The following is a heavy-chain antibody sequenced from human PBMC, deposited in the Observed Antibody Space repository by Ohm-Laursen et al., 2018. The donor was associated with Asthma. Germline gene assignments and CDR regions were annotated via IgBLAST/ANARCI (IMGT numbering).Heavy chain of an antibody. CDR2: ICSDRVLI. J-gene: IGHJ4*02. CDR3: ARAPDYFSVFDT. D-gene: IGHD1-14*01. CDR1: GFSISSYS. V-gene: IGHV3-48*01. Sequence: SLRLSCSASGFSISSYSMHWVRQAPGKGQEWLSVICSDRVLIHYADSVEGRFTISRDNAKNSLYLQMKTLRVEDTAVYYCARAPDYFSVFDTWGQGTLVTVSS.